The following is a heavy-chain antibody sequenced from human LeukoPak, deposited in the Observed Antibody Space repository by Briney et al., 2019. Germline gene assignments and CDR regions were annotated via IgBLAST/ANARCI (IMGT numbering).Heavy chain of an antibody. CDR1: GYTFTVYF. J-gene: IGHJ4*02. D-gene: IGHD1-26*01. V-gene: IGHV1-2*06. Sequence: ASVKVSCKASGYTFTVYFIHWVRQAPGQGLEWMGRINPNSGATDYAQKFQGRVTMTRDTSISTAYMELSSLKSDDTAVYYCAKLGSSHDFDYWGQGTLITVSS. CDR3: AKLGSSHDFDY. CDR2: INPNSGAT.